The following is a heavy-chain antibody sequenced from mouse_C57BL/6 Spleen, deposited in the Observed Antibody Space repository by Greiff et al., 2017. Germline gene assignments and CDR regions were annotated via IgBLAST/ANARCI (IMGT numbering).Heavy chain of an antibody. J-gene: IGHJ4*01. D-gene: IGHD1-1*01. Sequence: EVQLQQSGPELVKPGASVKISCKASGYTFTDYYMNWVKQSHGKSLEWIGDINPNNGGTSYNQKFKGKATLTVDKSSSTAYMELRSLTSEDSAVYYCARSYGSSYEDAMDYWGQGTSVTVSS. CDR3: ARSYGSSYEDAMDY. V-gene: IGHV1-26*01. CDR2: INPNNGGT. CDR1: GYTFTDYY.